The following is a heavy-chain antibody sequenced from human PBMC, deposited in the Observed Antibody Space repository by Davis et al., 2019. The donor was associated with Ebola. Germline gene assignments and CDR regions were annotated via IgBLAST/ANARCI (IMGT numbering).Heavy chain of an antibody. Sequence: SETLSLTCSVSGGSISSLYWAWIRQPPGKGLEYIGYIYYSGTTNYNPSLKSRVTISVDTSKNQFSLKLSSVTAADTAVYYCARDRSVYYYGSGSYYGLRYWGQGTLVTVSS. CDR1: GGSISSLY. CDR3: ARDRSVYYYGSGSYYGLRY. CDR2: IYYSGTT. D-gene: IGHD3-10*01. V-gene: IGHV4-59*12. J-gene: IGHJ4*02.